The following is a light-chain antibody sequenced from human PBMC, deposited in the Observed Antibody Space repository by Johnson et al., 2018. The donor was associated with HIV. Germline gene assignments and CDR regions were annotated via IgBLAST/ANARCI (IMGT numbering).Light chain of an antibody. CDR2: DNN. V-gene: IGLV1-51*01. Sequence: QSVLTQPPSVSAAPGQKVTISCSGSSSNIGNNYVSWYQQLPGTAPKLLIYDNNKRPSGIPDRFSGSKSGTSATLGITGLQTGDEADCYCGTWDSSLSAGVFGTVTKVTVL. CDR3: GTWDSSLSAGV. CDR1: SSNIGNNY. J-gene: IGLJ1*01.